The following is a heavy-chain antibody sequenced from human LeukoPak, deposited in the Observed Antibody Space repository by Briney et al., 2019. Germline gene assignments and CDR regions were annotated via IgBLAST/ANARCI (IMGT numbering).Heavy chain of an antibody. CDR1: GFTFSSYA. V-gene: IGHV3-23*01. D-gene: IGHD2-2*01. CDR2: ISGSSGSI. CDR3: AKGPSFCSSTTCSLFEY. Sequence: LTGGSLRLSCAASGFTFSSYAMSWVRQAPGKGLEWVSHISGSSGSIYYADSVKGRFTISRDNSKNTLYLQLNSLRAGDTATYYCAKGPSFCSSTTCSLFEYWGQGTLVTVSS. J-gene: IGHJ4*02.